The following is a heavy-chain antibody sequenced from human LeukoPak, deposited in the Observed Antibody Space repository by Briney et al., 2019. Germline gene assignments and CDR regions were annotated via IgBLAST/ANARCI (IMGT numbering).Heavy chain of an antibody. CDR3: ARQFYDFWSGYYVFDY. CDR2: IIPSFGTA. V-gene: IGHV1-69*06. D-gene: IGHD3-3*01. Sequence: SVKVSCKASGGTFTSYAISWVRQAPGQGLEWMGGIIPSFGTANYAQKFQGRVTITADKSTSTAYMELSSLRSEDTAVYYCARQFYDFWSGYYVFDYWGQGTLVTVSS. J-gene: IGHJ4*02. CDR1: GGTFTSYA.